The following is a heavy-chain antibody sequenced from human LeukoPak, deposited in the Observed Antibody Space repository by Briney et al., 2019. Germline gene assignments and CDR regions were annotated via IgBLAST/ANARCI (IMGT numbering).Heavy chain of an antibody. V-gene: IGHV1-2*02. CDR2: INPNSGGT. Sequence: GASVKVSCKASGYTFTANYMHWVRQAPGQGLEWMGWINPNSGGTKYAQNFQGRVTMTRDTSISTAYMELSRLRSDDTAVYYCARDRGGDAFDIWGQGTMVTVSS. CDR1: GYTFTANY. D-gene: IGHD3-10*01. CDR3: ARDRGGDAFDI. J-gene: IGHJ3*02.